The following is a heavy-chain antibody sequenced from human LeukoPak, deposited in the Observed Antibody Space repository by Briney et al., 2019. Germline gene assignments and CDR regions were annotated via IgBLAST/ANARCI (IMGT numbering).Heavy chain of an antibody. CDR1: GGSISSSSYF. CDR2: IYYSGNT. J-gene: IGHJ5*02. Sequence: SETLSLTCSVSGGSISSSSYFWGWIRQPPGKGLEWIGYIYYSGNTNYNPSLKSRVTVSIDTSRNQFSLNLSSVTAADTAVYFCARHSATVAPLGPWGQGTLVTVSS. D-gene: IGHD4-23*01. CDR3: ARHSATVAPLGP. V-gene: IGHV4-61*05.